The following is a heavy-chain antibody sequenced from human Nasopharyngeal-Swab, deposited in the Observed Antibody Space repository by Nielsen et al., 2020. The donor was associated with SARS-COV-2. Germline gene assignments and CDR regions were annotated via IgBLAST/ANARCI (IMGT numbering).Heavy chain of an antibody. D-gene: IGHD3-9*01. Sequence: SVKVSCKASGGTFSSYAISWVRQAPGQGLEWMGGIIPIFGTANYVQKFQGRVTITADESTSTAYMELSSLRSEDTAVYYCARDPMGDYDILTGYYNGYYFDYWGQGTLVTVSS. CDR1: GGTFSSYA. CDR3: ARDPMGDYDILTGYYNGYYFDY. J-gene: IGHJ4*02. V-gene: IGHV1-69*13. CDR2: IIPIFGTA.